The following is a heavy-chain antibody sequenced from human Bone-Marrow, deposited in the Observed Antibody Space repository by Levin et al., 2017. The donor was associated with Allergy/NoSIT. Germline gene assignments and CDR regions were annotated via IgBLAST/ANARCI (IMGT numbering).Heavy chain of an antibody. J-gene: IGHJ4*02. V-gene: IGHV3-53*01. CDR3: ARVGYSSGYYAYYFDD. CDR1: GLTVSSNY. Sequence: LSLTCAASGLTVSSNYMSWVRQAPGRGLVWVSVIYSGGTTYYADSVRGRFTISRDNSKNTLYLQMNSLRAEDTAVYYCARVGYSSGYYAYYFDDWGQGTLVTVSS. D-gene: IGHD6-19*01. CDR2: IYSGGTT.